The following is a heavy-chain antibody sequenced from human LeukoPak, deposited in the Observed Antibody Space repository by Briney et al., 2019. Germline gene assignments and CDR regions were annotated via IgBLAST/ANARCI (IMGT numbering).Heavy chain of an antibody. CDR2: ISYDGSNK. V-gene: IGHV3-30-3*01. J-gene: IGHJ4*02. CDR3: AGESYDSSGYPALTGY. D-gene: IGHD3-22*01. CDR1: GFTFSSYA. Sequence: GGSLRLSCAASGFTFSSYAMHWVRQAPGKGLEWVAVISYDGSNKYYADSVKGRFTISRDNSKNTLYLQMNSLRAEDTAVYYCAGESYDSSGYPALTGYWGQGTLVTVSS.